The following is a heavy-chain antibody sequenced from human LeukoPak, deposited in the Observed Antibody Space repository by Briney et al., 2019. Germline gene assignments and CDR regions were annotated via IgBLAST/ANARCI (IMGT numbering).Heavy chain of an antibody. D-gene: IGHD3-10*01. CDR3: AGDYYGSGSPAFRFDP. Sequence: GRSLRLSCAASGFTFSSYSMNWVRQAPGKGLEWVSYISGGSSTIYYADSVKGRFTISRDNAKNSLYLQMNSLRAEDTAVYYCAGDYYGSGSPAFRFDPWGQGTLVTVSS. J-gene: IGHJ5*02. CDR1: GFTFSSYS. V-gene: IGHV3-48*04. CDR2: ISGGSSTI.